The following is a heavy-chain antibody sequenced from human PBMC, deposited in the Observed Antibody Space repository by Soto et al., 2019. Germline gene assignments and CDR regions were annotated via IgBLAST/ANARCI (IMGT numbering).Heavy chain of an antibody. J-gene: IGHJ5*02. CDR1: GGSISSSSYY. CDR2: IYYSGST. Sequence: QLQLQESGPGLVKPSETLSLTCTVSGGSISSSSYYWGWIRQPPGKGLEWIGSIYYSGSTYYNPSLKSRVTISVDTSKNQFSLKLSSVTAADTAVYYCARTAMGGWFDPWGQGTLVTVSS. CDR3: ARTAMGGWFDP. D-gene: IGHD5-18*01. V-gene: IGHV4-39*01.